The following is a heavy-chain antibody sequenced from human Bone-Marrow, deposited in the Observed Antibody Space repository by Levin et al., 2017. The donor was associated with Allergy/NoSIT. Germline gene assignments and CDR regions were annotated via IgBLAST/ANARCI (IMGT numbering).Heavy chain of an antibody. D-gene: IGHD6-6*01. CDR1: GGTFSSYA. CDR3: AREGGYSSSSPVFDY. CDR2: IIPIFGTA. V-gene: IGHV1-69*06. J-gene: IGHJ4*02. Sequence: SVKVSCKASGGTFSSYAISWVRQAPGQGLEWMGGIIPIFGTANYAQKFQGRVTITADKSTSTAYMELSSLRSEDTAVYYCAREGGYSSSSPVFDYWGQGTLVTVSS.